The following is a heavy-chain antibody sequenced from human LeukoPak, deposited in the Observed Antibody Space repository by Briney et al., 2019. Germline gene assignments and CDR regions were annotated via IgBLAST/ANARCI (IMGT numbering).Heavy chain of an antibody. V-gene: IGHV4-59*01. J-gene: IGHJ4*02. Sequence: PSETLSLTCTVSGGSISSYYWSWIRQPPGKGLEWIGYIYYSGSTNYNPSLKSRVTISVDTSKNQFSLKLSSVTAADTAVYYCARDNYWGQGTLVTVSS. CDR2: IYYSGST. CDR3: ARDNY. CDR1: GGSISSYY.